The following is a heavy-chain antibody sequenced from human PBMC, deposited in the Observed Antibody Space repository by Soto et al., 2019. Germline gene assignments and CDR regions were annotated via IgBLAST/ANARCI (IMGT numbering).Heavy chain of an antibody. J-gene: IGHJ6*02. CDR3: ARLSFGPTTVTILNYYYGMDV. V-gene: IGHV4-39*01. CDR1: GGSISSSSYY. CDR2: IYYSGST. Sequence: KTSETLSLTCTVSGGSISSSSYYWGWIRQPPGKGLEWIGSIYYSGSTYYNPSLKSRVTISVDTSKNQFSLKLSSVTAADTAVYYCARLSFGPTTVTILNYYYGMDVWGQGTTVTVSS. D-gene: IGHD4-17*01.